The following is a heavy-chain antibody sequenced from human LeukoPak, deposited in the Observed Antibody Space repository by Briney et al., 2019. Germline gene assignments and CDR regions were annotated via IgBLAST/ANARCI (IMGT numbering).Heavy chain of an antibody. CDR1: GYTFTGYY. CDR3: AREALYDFWSRYLYSYYYMDV. Sequence: GASVKVSCKASGYTFTGYYMHWVRQAPGQGLEWMGWINPNSGGANYAQKFQGRVTMTRDTSISTAYMELSRLRSDDTAVYYCAREALYDFWSRYLYSYYYMDVWGKGTTVTVSS. J-gene: IGHJ6*03. CDR2: INPNSGGA. V-gene: IGHV1-2*02. D-gene: IGHD3-3*01.